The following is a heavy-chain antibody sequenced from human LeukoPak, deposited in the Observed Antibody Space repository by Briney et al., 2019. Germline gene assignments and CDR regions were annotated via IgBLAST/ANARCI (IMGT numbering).Heavy chain of an antibody. D-gene: IGHD3-22*01. J-gene: IGHJ5*02. Sequence: GGSLRLSCAASGFTFSSYWMHWVRQAPGKGLVWVSRINSDGSSTSYADSVKGRFTISRDNAKNTLYLQMNSLKTEDTAVYYCTRDLSMIVVVITTGDWFDPWGQGTLVTVSS. CDR1: GFTFSSYW. V-gene: IGHV3-74*01. CDR2: INSDGSST. CDR3: TRDLSMIVVVITTGDWFDP.